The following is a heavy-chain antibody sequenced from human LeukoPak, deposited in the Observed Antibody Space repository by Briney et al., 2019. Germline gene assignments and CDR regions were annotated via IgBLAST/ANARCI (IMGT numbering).Heavy chain of an antibody. J-gene: IGHJ4*02. CDR2: MNPNSGNT. D-gene: IGHD3-10*01. CDR3: ARERYYYGSGSTQDY. CDR1: GYTFTSYD. V-gene: IGHV1-8*01. Sequence: GASVKVSCKASGYTFTSYDINWVRQATGQGLEWMGWMNPNSGNTGYAQKFQGRVTITADKSTSTAYMELSSLRSEDTAVYYCARERYYYGSGSTQDYWGQGTLVTVSS.